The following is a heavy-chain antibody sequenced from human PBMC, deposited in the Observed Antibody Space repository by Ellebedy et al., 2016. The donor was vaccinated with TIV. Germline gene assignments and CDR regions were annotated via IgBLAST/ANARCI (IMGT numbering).Heavy chain of an antibody. CDR3: SKGASLWVTDAFHI. J-gene: IGHJ3*02. V-gene: IGHV3-23*01. D-gene: IGHD3-16*01. CDR2: IRGDYGST. CDR1: GFIFSSYA. Sequence: GESLKISCAASGFIFSSYALTWVRQAPGKGLEWVSTIRGDYGSTYYADSVKGRFTISRDSSKNTLYLQMNSLRAEDTAIYYCSKGASLWVTDAFHIWGRGTMVTVSS.